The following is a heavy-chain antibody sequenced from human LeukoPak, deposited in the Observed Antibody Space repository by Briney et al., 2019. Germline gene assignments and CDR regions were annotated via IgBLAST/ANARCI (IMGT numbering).Heavy chain of an antibody. Sequence: SETLSLTCAVYGGSFSGYYWSWIRQPPGKGLEWIGEINHSGSTNYNPSLKSRVTISVDTSKNQFSLKLSSVTAADTAVYYCARDLDYWGQGTLVTVSS. V-gene: IGHV4-34*01. CDR3: ARDLDY. CDR1: GGSFSGYY. J-gene: IGHJ4*02. CDR2: INHSGST.